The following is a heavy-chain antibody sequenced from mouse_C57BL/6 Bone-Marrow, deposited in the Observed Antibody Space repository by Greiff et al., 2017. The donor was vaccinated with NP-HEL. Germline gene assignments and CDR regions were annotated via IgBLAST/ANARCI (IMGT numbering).Heavy chain of an antibody. CDR3: AREGLRRRYAMDY. CDR1: GYSITSGYY. V-gene: IGHV3-6*01. Sequence: EVKLLESGPGLVKPSQSLSLTCSVTGYSITSGYYWNWIRQFPGNKLEWMGYISYDGSNNYNPSLKNRISITRDTSKNQFFLKLNSVTTEDTATYYCAREGLRRRYAMDYWGQGTSVTVSS. D-gene: IGHD2-2*01. CDR2: ISYDGSN. J-gene: IGHJ4*01.